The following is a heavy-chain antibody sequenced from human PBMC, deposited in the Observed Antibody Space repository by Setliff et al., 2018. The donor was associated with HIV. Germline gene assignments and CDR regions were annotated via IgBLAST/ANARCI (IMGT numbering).Heavy chain of an antibody. CDR1: GGSISSSSNY. J-gene: IGHJ4*01. CDR3: ARRRKFGAAAAGPMDY. Sequence: PSETLSLTCTVSGGSISSSSNYWGWIRQPLGKGLQWIGNVYYSGSTYYTPSFRGRVTISVDSSKNQFSLKLTSVTAADTAIYFCARRRKFGAAAAGPMDYWGQGTLVTVSS. CDR2: VYYSGST. D-gene: IGHD6-13*01. V-gene: IGHV4-39*01.